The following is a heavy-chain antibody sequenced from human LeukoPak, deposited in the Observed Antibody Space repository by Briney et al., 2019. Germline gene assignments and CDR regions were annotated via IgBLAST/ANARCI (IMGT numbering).Heavy chain of an antibody. CDR2: IKQDGSEK. CDR1: GFTFSSYA. CDR3: ARDRYSSGWYAFHYYYYGMDV. D-gene: IGHD6-19*01. Sequence: GGSLRLSCAASGFTFSSYAMSWVRQAPGKGLEWVANIKQDGSEKYYVDSVKGRFTISRDNAKNSLYLQMNSLKAEDTAVYYCARDRYSSGWYAFHYYYYGMDVWGQGTTVTVSS. J-gene: IGHJ6*02. V-gene: IGHV3-7*03.